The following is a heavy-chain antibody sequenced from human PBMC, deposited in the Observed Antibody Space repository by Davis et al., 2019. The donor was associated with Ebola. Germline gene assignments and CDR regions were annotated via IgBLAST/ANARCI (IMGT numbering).Heavy chain of an antibody. D-gene: IGHD6-13*01. J-gene: IGHJ4*02. CDR3: ARLRIAAAVHFDY. Sequence: SETLSLTCTASGGSISSYYWSWIRQPPGKGLEWIGSIYSSGSTYYNPSLKSRVTISVDTSKNQFSLKLSSVTAADTAVYYCARLRIAAAVHFDYWGQGTLVTVSS. CDR2: IYSSGST. V-gene: IGHV4-39*01. CDR1: GGSISSYY.